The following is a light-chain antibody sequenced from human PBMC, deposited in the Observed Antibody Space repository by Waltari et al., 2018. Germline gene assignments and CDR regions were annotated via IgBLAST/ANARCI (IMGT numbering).Light chain of an antibody. J-gene: IGLJ3*02. CDR2: VNSDGSH. CDR3: QTGGHGTWV. V-gene: IGLV4-69*01. CDR1: SGHSSNI. Sequence: QLVLTQSPSASASLGASVRLTCTLDSGHSSNIIAWHQQQPEKGPRYLMKVNSDGSHSKGDEMPDRFSGSGSGAGRYLTISSGQSEDEADYYCQTGGHGTWVFGGGTKLTVL.